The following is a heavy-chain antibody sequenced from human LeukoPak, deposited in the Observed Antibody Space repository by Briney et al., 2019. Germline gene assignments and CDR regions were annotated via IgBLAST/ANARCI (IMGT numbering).Heavy chain of an antibody. D-gene: IGHD3-22*01. Sequence: PGGSLRLSCAASGFTLSIYWMHWVRQAPGKGLVWASRIKSDGRTNYADSVKGRFTISRDNAKNTVSLQMNSLRAEDTGVYYCARAPSEIGGYYPEYFRHWGQGTLVIVSS. J-gene: IGHJ1*01. V-gene: IGHV3-74*01. CDR2: IKSDGRT. CDR3: ARAPSEIGGYYPEYFRH. CDR1: GFTLSIYW.